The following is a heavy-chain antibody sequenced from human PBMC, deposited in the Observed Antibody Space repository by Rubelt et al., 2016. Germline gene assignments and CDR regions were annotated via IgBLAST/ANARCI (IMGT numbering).Heavy chain of an antibody. D-gene: IGHD2-2*01. CDR3: ARDLGIVVVPAASNWFDP. J-gene: IGHJ5*02. Sequence: GGSTSYADSVKGRFTISRDNAKDTLYLQMNSLRAEDTAVYYCARDLGIVVVPAASNWFDPWGQGTLVTVSS. V-gene: IGHV3-74*01. CDR2: GGST.